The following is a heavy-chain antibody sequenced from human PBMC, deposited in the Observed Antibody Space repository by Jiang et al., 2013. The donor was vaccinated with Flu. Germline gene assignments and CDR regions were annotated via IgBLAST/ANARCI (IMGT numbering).Heavy chain of an antibody. CDR1: GASISSNF. D-gene: IGHD6-6*01. Sequence: GSGLVKPSETLSLTCAVSGASISSNFWSWIRQPAGKGLEWIGRIYSSGSTNYNTSLKSRVTMSVDTSKNQFSLKLRSVTAADTAVYYCAREGTSSVYFDYWGQGTLVTVSS. J-gene: IGHJ4*02. CDR2: IYSSGST. CDR3: AREGTSSVYFDY. V-gene: IGHV4-4*07.